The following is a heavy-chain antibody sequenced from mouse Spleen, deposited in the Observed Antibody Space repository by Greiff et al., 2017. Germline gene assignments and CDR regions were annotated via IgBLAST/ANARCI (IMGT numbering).Heavy chain of an antibody. CDR1: GYSFTGYY. J-gene: IGHJ3*01. V-gene: IGHV1-31*01. CDR2: INPYNGAT. Sequence: DVKLQESGPELVKPGASVKISCKASGYSFTGYYMHWVKQSHVKSLEWIGRINPYNGATSYNQNFKDKASLTVDKSSSTAYMELHSLTSEDSAVYYCARDYGSSLFAYWGQGTLVTVSA. CDR3: ARDYGSSLFAY. D-gene: IGHD1-1*01.